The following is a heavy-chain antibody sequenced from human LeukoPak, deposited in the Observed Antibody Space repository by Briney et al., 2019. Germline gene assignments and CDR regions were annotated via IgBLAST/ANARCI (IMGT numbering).Heavy chain of an antibody. CDR1: GFTFSSYA. CDR3: AKAQSTRRDGYKFDY. V-gene: IGHV3-23*01. CDR2: ISGSGGST. J-gene: IGHJ4*02. D-gene: IGHD5-24*01. Sequence: PGGSLRLSCAASGFTFSSYAMSWVRQAPGKGLEWVSGISGSGGSTYYADSVKGRFTISRDNSKNTLYLQMNSLRAEDTAVYYCAKAQSTRRDGYKFDYWGQGTLVTVSS.